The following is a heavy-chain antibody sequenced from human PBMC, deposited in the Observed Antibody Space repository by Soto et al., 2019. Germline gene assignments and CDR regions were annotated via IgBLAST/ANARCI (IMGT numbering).Heavy chain of an antibody. CDR2: INRDGSEK. D-gene: IGHD2-2*01. V-gene: IGHV3-7*01. J-gene: IGHJ4*02. CDR3: ARALVVVVPTLLAY. Sequence: ESGGGLVQPGGSLRLSCAASGFTFSSYWMSWVRQAPGKGLEWVANINRDGSEKNYWDSVKGRFTISRDNAKNSLFLQMNSLRAEDTAVYYCARALVVVVPTLLAYWGQGTRVTVSS. CDR1: GFTFSSYW.